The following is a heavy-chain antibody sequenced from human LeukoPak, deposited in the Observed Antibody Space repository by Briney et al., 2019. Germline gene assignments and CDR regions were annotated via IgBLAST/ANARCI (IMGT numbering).Heavy chain of an antibody. CDR3: AKDWEYYDSSGYKSFAEYFQH. CDR2: IGGSGGST. CDR1: RFTFSSYA. D-gene: IGHD3-22*01. J-gene: IGHJ1*01. Sequence: GGSLRLSCAASRFTFSSYAMSWVRQAPGEGLEWISSIGGSGGSTYYADSVRGRFTISRDNSKKTLYLQMNSLNAEDTALYYCAKDWEYYDSSGYKSFAEYFQHWGQGTLVTVSS. V-gene: IGHV3-23*01.